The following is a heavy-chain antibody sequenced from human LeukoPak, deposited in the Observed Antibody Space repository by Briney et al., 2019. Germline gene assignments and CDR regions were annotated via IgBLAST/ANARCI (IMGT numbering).Heavy chain of an antibody. V-gene: IGHV4-59*01. CDR3: AGQNHCSGGSCYSGLSHWFDP. J-gene: IGHJ5*02. Sequence: SETLSLTCTVSGGSISSYYWSWIRQPPGKGLEWMGDIYYSGSTNYNPSLKSRVTISVDTSKNQFSLKLSSVPAADTAVYYCAGQNHCSGGSCYSGLSHWFDPWGQGTLVTVSS. CDR1: GGSISSYY. D-gene: IGHD2-15*01. CDR2: IYYSGST.